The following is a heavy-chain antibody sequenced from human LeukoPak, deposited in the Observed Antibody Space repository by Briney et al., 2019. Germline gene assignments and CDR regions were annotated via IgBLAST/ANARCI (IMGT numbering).Heavy chain of an antibody. V-gene: IGHV4-59*01. J-gene: IGHJ3*02. CDR1: GGSISSYY. CDR2: IYYSGST. Sequence: SETLSLTCTVSGGSISSYYWSWIRQPPGKGLEWIGYIYYSGSTNYNPSLKSRVTISVDTSKNQFSLKLSSVTAADTAVYYCARAPGGYGSGSRGAFDIWGQGTMATVSS. D-gene: IGHD3-10*01. CDR3: ARAPGGYGSGSRGAFDI.